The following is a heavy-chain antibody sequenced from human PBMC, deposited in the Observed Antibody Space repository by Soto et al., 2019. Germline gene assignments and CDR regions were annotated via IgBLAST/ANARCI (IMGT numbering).Heavy chain of an antibody. J-gene: IGHJ4*02. Sequence: GGSLRLSCAASGFTVSSNYMSWVRQAPGKGLEWVSVIYSGGSTYYADSVKGRFTISRDNSKNTLYLQMNSLRAEDTAVYYCARETRLEMATRYYFAYWGQGTLVTVSS. CDR2: IYSGGST. D-gene: IGHD3-16*01. CDR1: GFTVSSNY. V-gene: IGHV3-66*01. CDR3: ARETRLEMATRYYFAY.